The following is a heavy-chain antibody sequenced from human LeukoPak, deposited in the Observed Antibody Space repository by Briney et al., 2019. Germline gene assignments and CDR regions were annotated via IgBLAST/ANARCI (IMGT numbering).Heavy chain of an antibody. Sequence: SETLSLTCTVSGGSISSYYWSWIRQPAGKGLEWIGRIYTSGSTYYTPSLKSRVTVSVDMSKKQFSLKLSSVTAADTAVYYCARHNLDSVWGSYRLILYYYYMDVWGKGTTVTVSS. D-gene: IGHD3-16*02. CDR2: IYTSGST. J-gene: IGHJ6*03. CDR3: ARHNLDSVWGSYRLILYYYYMDV. V-gene: IGHV4-4*07. CDR1: GGSISSYY.